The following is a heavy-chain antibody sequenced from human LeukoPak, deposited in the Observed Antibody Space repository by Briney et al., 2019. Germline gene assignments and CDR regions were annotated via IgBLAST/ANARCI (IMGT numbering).Heavy chain of an antibody. CDR2: ISGSGGST. J-gene: IGHJ4*02. CDR1: GFTFSRYA. V-gene: IGHV3-23*01. Sequence: GGSLRLSCAASGFTFSRYAMLWVRQSPGKGLEWVSAISGSGGSTYYADSVKGRFTISRDNSKNTLYLQMNSLRAEDTAVYYCAKVGIAAWGVHYFDYWGQGTLVTVSS. D-gene: IGHD6-13*01. CDR3: AKVGIAAWGVHYFDY.